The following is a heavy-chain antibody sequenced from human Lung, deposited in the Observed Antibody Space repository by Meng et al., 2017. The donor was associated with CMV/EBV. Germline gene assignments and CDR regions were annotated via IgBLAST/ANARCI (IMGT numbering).Heavy chain of an antibody. D-gene: IGHD4-23*01. V-gene: IGHV4-34*01. CDR1: GGSFSGYY. CDR3: ASDYGGNSAHY. J-gene: IGHJ4*02. CDR2: INHSGST. Sequence: GSLRLXCAVYGGSFSGYYWSWIRQPPGKGLEWIGEINHSGSTDYNPSPKSRVTISVDTSKNQFSLKLSTVTAADTAVYYCASDYGGNSAHYWGQGTLVNVYS.